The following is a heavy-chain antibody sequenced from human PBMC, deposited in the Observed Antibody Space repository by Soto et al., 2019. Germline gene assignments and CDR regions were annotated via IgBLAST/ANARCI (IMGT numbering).Heavy chain of an antibody. CDR1: GYTFTSYY. D-gene: IGHD3-22*01. CDR3: ARELNTDSSAYYSFAY. CDR2: INPSGGST. J-gene: IGHJ4*02. V-gene: IGHV1-46*01. Sequence: ASVKVSCKASGYTFTSYYMHWVRQAPGQGLEWMGIINPSGGSTSYAQKFQGRVTMTRDTSTSTVYMELRSLRSDDTAVYYCARELNTDSSAYYSFAYWGQGTLVTVSS.